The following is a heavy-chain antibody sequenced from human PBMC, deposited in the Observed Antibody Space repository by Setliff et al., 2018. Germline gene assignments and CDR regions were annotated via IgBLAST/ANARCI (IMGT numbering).Heavy chain of an antibody. CDR2: IYYSGST. J-gene: IGHJ6*02. CDR3: ARDEGSSYFYGMDI. D-gene: IGHD6-13*01. Sequence: SETLSLTCTVSGGSISSYYWSWIRQPPGKGLEWIGYIYYSGSTNYNPSLKRRVTISVDTSKNQFSLKLSYVTAADTAVYYCARDEGSSYFYGMDIWGQGTTVTVSS. CDR1: GGSISSYY. V-gene: IGHV4-59*01.